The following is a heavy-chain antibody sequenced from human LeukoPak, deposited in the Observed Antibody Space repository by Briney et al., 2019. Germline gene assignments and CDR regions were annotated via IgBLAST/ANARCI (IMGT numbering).Heavy chain of an antibody. CDR2: VFHSGST. D-gene: IGHD6-13*01. V-gene: IGHV4-59*12. CDR3: VKDMYRIAAPAPGA. Sequence: PSETLSLTCTVSGGSISSYYWSWIRQPPGKGLEWIGYVFHSGSTNYNPSLKSRVTISVDTSKNQFSLKLTSVTAADTAVYYCVKDMYRIAAPAPGAWGQGTLVTVSS. J-gene: IGHJ5*02. CDR1: GGSISSYY.